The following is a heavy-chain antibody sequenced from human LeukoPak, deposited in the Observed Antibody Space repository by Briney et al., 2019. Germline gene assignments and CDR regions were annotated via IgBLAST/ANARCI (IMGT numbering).Heavy chain of an antibody. CDR2: IRYDGSNK. J-gene: IGHJ6*03. D-gene: IGHD3/OR15-3a*01. CDR3: AKDFGPGLVTYYYMDV. CDR1: GFTFSSYG. V-gene: IGHV3-30*02. Sequence: PGGSLRLSCAASGFTFSSYGMHWVGQAPGKGLEWVAFIRYDGSNKYYADSVKGRFTISRDNSKNTLYLQMNSLRAEDTAVYYCAKDFGPGLVTYYYMDVWGKGTTVTISS.